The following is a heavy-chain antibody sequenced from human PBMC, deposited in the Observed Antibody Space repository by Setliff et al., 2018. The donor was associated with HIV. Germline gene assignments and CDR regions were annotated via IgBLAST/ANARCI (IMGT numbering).Heavy chain of an antibody. D-gene: IGHD3-3*01. CDR2: ISSSGTYI. Sequence: GGSLRLSCVVSGFTLSDAWMTWVRQAPGKGLEWVASISSSGTYIHYADSVKGRFSISRDNAQNSLSPQMSSLRPEDTAVYYCARVVEGSHQVSLYYYYYYYMDVWGKGTTVTISS. J-gene: IGHJ6*03. V-gene: IGHV3-21*06. CDR3: ARVVEGSHQVSLYYYYYYYMDV. CDR1: GFTLSDAW.